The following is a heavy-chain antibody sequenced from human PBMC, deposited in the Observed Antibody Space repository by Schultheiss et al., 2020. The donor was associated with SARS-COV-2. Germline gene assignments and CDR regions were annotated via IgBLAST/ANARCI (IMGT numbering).Heavy chain of an antibody. Sequence: ASVKVSCKASGYTFTSYGISWVRQAPGQGLEWMGGIIPIFGTANYAQKFQGRVTMTRDTSISTAYMELSRLRSDDTAVYYCARDGGDGRPRLAGMDVWGQGTTVTVSS. CDR1: GYTFTSYG. V-gene: IGHV1-2*02. CDR3: ARDGGDGRPRLAGMDV. J-gene: IGHJ6*02. CDR2: IIPIFGTA. D-gene: IGHD3-10*01.